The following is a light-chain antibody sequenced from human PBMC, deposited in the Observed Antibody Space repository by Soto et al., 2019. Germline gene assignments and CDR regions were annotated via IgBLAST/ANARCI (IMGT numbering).Light chain of an antibody. V-gene: IGKV3-20*01. CDR1: QSISNNY. CDR2: GAS. CDR3: QQYGSAFLT. J-gene: IGKJ4*01. Sequence: IVLTQSPGTLSLSPGERATLSCRASQSISNNYVAWYQQKPGQAPRLLIYGASNRASDIPDRFSGSASGKDFTLTINRLEREDFAVYHCQQYGSAFLTFGGGTKVDIK.